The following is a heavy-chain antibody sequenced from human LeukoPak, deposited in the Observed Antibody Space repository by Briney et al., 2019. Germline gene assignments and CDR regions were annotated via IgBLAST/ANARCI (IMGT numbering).Heavy chain of an antibody. V-gene: IGHV3-7*01. CDR2: IKQDGSEK. CDR3: ARAPHDVYYYYYMDV. J-gene: IGHJ6*03. D-gene: IGHD3-10*02. Sequence: GGSLRLSCAASGFTFSSYWMSWVRQAPGKGLEWVANIKQDGSEKYYVDSVKGRFTISRDNAKDSLYLQVNSLRAEDTALYYCARAPHDVYYYYYMDVWGKGTTVTVSS. CDR1: GFTFSSYW.